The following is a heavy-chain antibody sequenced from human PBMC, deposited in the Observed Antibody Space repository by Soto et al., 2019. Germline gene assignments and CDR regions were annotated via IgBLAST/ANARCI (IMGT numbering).Heavy chain of an antibody. J-gene: IGHJ3*01. CDR3: AKGKSSNDVGHAFDV. Sequence: EVQVLESGGGLVQPGGSLRLSCAASGFNFNTYAMSWVRQASGKGLEWVSGISGGGGSIHYVDSVKGRFTITRDNSKNSQDLQMNSLRGEATAVYYCAKGKSSNDVGHAFDVWGQGTMVTVSS. CDR2: ISGGGGSI. V-gene: IGHV3-23*01. D-gene: IGHD1-1*01. CDR1: GFNFNTYA.